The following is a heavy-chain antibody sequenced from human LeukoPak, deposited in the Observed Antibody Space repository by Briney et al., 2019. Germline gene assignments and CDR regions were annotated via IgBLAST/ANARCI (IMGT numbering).Heavy chain of an antibody. V-gene: IGHV3-48*03. J-gene: IGHJ6*02. Sequence: GSLRLSCAASGFTFSSYEMNWVRQAPGKGLEWVSYISSSGSTIYYADSVKGRFTISRDNAKNSLYLQMNSLRAEDTAVYYCARARGLKVFGVVTPLSYGMDVWGQGTTVTVSS. CDR3: ARARGLKVFGVVTPLSYGMDV. CDR1: GFTFSSYE. CDR2: ISSSGSTI. D-gene: IGHD3-3*01.